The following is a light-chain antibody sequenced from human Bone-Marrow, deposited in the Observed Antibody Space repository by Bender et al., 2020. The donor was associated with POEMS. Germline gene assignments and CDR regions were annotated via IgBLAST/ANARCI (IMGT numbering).Light chain of an antibody. Sequence: QSALTQPASVSGSPGQSITISCTGTRSDVGGYDYVSWHQQHPNKAPKLILYEVTNRPSGVSDRFSGSKSANTASLTISGLQAEDEADYYCQTYDNSLSGSWVFGGGTKLTVL. CDR2: EVT. J-gene: IGLJ3*02. CDR1: RSDVGGYDY. V-gene: IGLV2-14*01. CDR3: QTYDNSLSGSWV.